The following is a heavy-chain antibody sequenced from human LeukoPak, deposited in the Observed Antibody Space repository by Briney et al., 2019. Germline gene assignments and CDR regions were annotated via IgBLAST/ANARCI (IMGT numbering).Heavy chain of an antibody. D-gene: IGHD3-22*01. V-gene: IGHV1-18*01. CDR1: GYTFTSYG. CDR3: ARDDTYYYDSSGYYLRAAGGVSFAY. CDR2: ISAYNGNT. Sequence: ASVKVSCKASGYTFTSYGISWVRQAPGQGLEWMGWISAYNGNTNYAQKLQGRVTMTTDTSTSTAYMELRSLRSDDTAVYYCARDDTYYYDSSGYYLRAAGGVSFAYWGQGTRVTVSS. J-gene: IGHJ4*02.